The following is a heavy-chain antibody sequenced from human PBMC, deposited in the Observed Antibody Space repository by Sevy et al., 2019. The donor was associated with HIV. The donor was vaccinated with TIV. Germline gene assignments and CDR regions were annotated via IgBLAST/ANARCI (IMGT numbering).Heavy chain of an antibody. J-gene: IGHJ6*02. CDR2: IKSKGDNYAT. V-gene: IGHV3-73*01. CDR3: TRVEGAADWGMDV. D-gene: IGHD1-26*01. CDR1: GFSFRGSA. Sequence: GGSLRLSCAASGFSFRGSAVHWVRQAFGKGLEWVGRIKSKGDNYATLYSSSVKGRFTISRDDSKSIAYLQMNSLKTEDTAVYYCTRVEGAADWGMDVWGQGTTVTVSS.